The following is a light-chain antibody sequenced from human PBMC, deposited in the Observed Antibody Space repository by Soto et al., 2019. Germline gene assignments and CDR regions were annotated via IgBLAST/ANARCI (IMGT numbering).Light chain of an antibody. Sequence: EIVLTQSPATLSLSPEERATLSCRASQSVSTYLAWYQQKPGQAPRLLIYEASNRDTGIPAMFSGSGSGTDCTLTISSLEPEDFAVYYCQQRSNWLTFGGGTKVEIK. CDR3: QQRSNWLT. V-gene: IGKV3-11*01. CDR1: QSVSTY. J-gene: IGKJ4*01. CDR2: EAS.